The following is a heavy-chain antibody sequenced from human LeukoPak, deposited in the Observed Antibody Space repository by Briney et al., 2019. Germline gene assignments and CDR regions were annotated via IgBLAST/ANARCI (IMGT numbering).Heavy chain of an antibody. J-gene: IGHJ4*02. CDR3: ARQMTPHGNFDY. CDR2: IGTAGDT. V-gene: IGHV3-13*01. CDR1: GLTLSNFA. Sequence: GGSLRLSCAASGLTLSNFAMHWVRQATGKGQEWVSAIGTAGDTFYPGSVKGRFTISRENAKNSLYLQMNNLRAEDTAVYYCARQMTPHGNFDYWGQGTLVTVSS. D-gene: IGHD1-26*01.